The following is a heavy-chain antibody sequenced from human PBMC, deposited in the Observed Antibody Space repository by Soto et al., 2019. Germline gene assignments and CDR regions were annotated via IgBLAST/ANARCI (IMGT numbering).Heavy chain of an antibody. CDR3: ARVLRSGYLAYFYYDVDV. CDR1: GYSFTSYW. Sequence: GESLKISCKGSGYSFTSYWIAWVRQMPGKGLEWMGIVYPVDSDTRYSPSFQGQVTISADKSLSTAYLQWSSLKASDTAMYYCARVLRSGYLAYFYYDVDVPGQATKVTVAS. CDR2: VYPVDSDT. J-gene: IGHJ6*02. V-gene: IGHV5-51*01. D-gene: IGHD5-12*01.